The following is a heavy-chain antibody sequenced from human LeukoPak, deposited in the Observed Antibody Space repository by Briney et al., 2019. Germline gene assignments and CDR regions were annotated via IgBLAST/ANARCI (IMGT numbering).Heavy chain of an antibody. V-gene: IGHV1-18*01. J-gene: IGHJ4*02. Sequence: ASVKVSCKASGYTFENNGISWVRQAPGQGLEWMGWISAYTGNTNYAQNFQGRVTMTADTSASTASMELRNLRSDDTAVYYCARAGNAWSAYHDFWGQGTLVTVSS. CDR1: GYTFENNG. CDR2: ISAYTGNT. CDR3: ARAGNAWSAYHDF. D-gene: IGHD1-1*01.